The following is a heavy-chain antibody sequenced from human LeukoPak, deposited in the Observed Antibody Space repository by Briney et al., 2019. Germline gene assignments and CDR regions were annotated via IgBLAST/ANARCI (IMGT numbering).Heavy chain of an antibody. J-gene: IGHJ3*02. CDR3: ARDLTGSNAFDI. CDR2: INPNSGGT. D-gene: IGHD7-27*01. V-gene: IGHV1-2*02. Sequence: ASVKASCKASGYTFTGSYMDWVRQAPGQGLEWMGWINPNSGGTNYAQKFQGRVTMTRDTSSNTAYMALSRLRSDDTAVYYCARDLTGSNAFDIWGQGTLVTVSS. CDR1: GYTFTGSY.